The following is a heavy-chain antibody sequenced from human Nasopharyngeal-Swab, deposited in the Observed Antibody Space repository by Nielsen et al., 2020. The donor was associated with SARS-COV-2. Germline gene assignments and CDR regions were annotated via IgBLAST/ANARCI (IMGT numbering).Heavy chain of an antibody. J-gene: IGHJ4*02. Sequence: GRPLRLSCAASGFTFSSFGMHWVRQAPGKGLEWVAFIAHDASNEYYGDSVKGRFSISRDSSKNTLYLQMDSLRGEDTAVYYCARDAPAHYGAFYWGRGTRVTVSS. V-gene: IGHV3-30*03. CDR1: GFTFSSFG. CDR3: ARDAPAHYGAFY. D-gene: IGHD4-17*01. CDR2: IAHDASNE.